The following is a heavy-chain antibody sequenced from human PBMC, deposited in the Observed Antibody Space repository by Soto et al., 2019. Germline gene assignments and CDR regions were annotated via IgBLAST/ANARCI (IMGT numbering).Heavy chain of an antibody. D-gene: IGHD2-15*01. CDR1: GFTFSSYA. V-gene: IGHV3-30*04. J-gene: IGHJ4*02. CDR2: ISYDGSNK. Sequence: GGSLRLSCAASGFTFSSYAMHWVRQAPGKGLEWVAVISYDGSNKYYADSVKGRFTISRDNSKNTLYLQMNSLRAEDTAVYYCAKDRRKVVVAAPFDYWGQGTLVTVSS. CDR3: AKDRRKVVVAAPFDY.